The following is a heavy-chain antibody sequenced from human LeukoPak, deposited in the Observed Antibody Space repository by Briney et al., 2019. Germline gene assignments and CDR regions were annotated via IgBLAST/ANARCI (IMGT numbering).Heavy chain of an antibody. CDR3: VVVVEPPDSDGFDV. CDR2: INADGSTT. D-gene: IGHD1-14*01. Sequence: GGSLRLSCAASGFTFGNSWVHWVRQAPGKGLVWVSLINADGSTTTYADSVKGRFTISRDNARNTLSLQMNSLTIEDTAVYYCVVVVEPPDSDGFDVWGQGTVIIVSS. CDR1: GFTFGNSW. J-gene: IGHJ3*01. V-gene: IGHV3-74*01.